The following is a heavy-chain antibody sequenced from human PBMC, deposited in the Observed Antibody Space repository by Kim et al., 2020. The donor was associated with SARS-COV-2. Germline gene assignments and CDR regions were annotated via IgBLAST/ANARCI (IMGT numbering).Heavy chain of an antibody. Sequence: GGSLRLSCAASGFTFSTYGMSWVRQAPGKGLEAVSGISNSGGNTYATDSVKGRFSISRDNSRNTLYLQMNSLRAEDTAIYYCAKRQTGSYLNVMDVWRQG. CDR3: AKRQTGSYLNVMDV. D-gene: IGHD1-26*01. CDR1: GFTFSTYG. J-gene: IGHJ6*02. V-gene: IGHV3-23*01. CDR2: ISNSGGNT.